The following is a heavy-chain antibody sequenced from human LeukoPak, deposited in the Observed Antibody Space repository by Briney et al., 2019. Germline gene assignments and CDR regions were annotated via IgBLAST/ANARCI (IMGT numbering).Heavy chain of an antibody. CDR3: AKDPYGTRYFDY. V-gene: IGHV3-23*01. J-gene: IGHJ4*02. D-gene: IGHD2-2*01. CDR1: GFTFSSYA. CDR2: LSGSGYNT. Sequence: GGSLRLSCAASGFTFSSYALSWVRQAPGKGLEWVSSLSGSGYNTYYADSVKGRFTISRDNSKNTVYLQMNSLRAEDTAVYYCAKDPYGTRYFDYWGQGTLVTVSS.